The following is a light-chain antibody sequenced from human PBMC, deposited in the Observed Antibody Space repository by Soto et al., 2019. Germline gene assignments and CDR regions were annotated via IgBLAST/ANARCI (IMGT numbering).Light chain of an antibody. CDR2: GAS. CDR3: QQYGSSPLT. J-gene: IGKJ4*01. V-gene: IGKV3-20*01. Sequence: EIVLTQSPGTLSLSPGERATLSCRASESVSDNYLAWYQQRSGQAPRLVIYGASSRASAVPDRFSGSGSGADFTLTISRLEPEDFAVYHCQQYGSSPLTFGGGTKVEIK. CDR1: ESVSDNY.